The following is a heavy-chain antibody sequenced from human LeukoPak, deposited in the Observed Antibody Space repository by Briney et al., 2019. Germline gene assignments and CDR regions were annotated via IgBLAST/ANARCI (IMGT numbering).Heavy chain of an antibody. CDR1: GFIFSDYY. D-gene: IGHD3-22*01. J-gene: IGHJ4*02. CDR2: ITSSGATI. CDR3: ARVLSSGYSPFDY. Sequence: GGSLRLSCAASGFIFSDYYMTWIRQAPEKGREWVSHITSSGATIYYADSVKGRFTISRDNAKNSLSLQMNSLRAEATGGYFCARVLSSGYSPFDYWGQGILVTVSS. V-gene: IGHV3-11*01.